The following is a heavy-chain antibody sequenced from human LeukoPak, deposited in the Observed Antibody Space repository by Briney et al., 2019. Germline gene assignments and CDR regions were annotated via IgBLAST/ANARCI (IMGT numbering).Heavy chain of an antibody. CDR3: ARALGAMRSAFDI. V-gene: IGHV1-69*05. D-gene: IGHD1-26*01. J-gene: IGHJ3*02. Sequence: SVKVSCKASGGTFSRYAISWVRQAPGQGLEWMGGIIPIFGTANYAQKFQGRVTITTDESTSTAYMELSSLRSEDTAVYYCARALGAMRSAFDIWGQGTMVTVSS. CDR2: IIPIFGTA. CDR1: GGTFSRYA.